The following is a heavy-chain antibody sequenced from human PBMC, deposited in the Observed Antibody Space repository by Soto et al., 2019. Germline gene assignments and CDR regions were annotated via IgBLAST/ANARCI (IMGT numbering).Heavy chain of an antibody. CDR2: INPNSGNI. D-gene: IGHD3-10*01. Sequence: EASVKVSCKASGNTFTSYDINWVRQATGHGLEWMGWINPNSGNIGYAQKFQGRVTMTRDTAIRTAYMEVSRLRSDDTAVYYCARGRASGSYYLLDYWGQGTLVTVS. CDR3: ARGRASGSYYLLDY. J-gene: IGHJ4*02. CDR1: GNTFTSYD. V-gene: IGHV1-8*01.